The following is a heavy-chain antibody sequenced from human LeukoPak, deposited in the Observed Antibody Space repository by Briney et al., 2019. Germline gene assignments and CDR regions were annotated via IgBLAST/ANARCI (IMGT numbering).Heavy chain of an antibody. Sequence: SETLSLTCAVSGYSISSSNWWGWIRQPPGKGLEWIGYIYYSGSTYYNPSLKSRVTMSVDTSKNQVSLKVSSVTAADTAVYYCARLTGWQQLVLGYFDYWGQGTLVTVSS. CDR1: GYSISSSNW. V-gene: IGHV4-28*01. CDR3: ARLTGWQQLVLGYFDY. D-gene: IGHD6-13*01. CDR2: IYYSGST. J-gene: IGHJ4*02.